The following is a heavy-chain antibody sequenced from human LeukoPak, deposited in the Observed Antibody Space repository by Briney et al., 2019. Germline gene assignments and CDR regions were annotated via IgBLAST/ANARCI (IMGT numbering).Heavy chain of an antibody. CDR3: ARRKLSEGYCSSTSCYRQYRTTTRRAVWFDP. J-gene: IGHJ5*02. D-gene: IGHD2-2*01. Sequence: SETLSLTCTVSGGSISSTSYFWGWIRQPPGKGLEWIGEINHSGSTNYNPSLKSRVTLSVDTSKNQFSLKLSSVTAADTAVYYCARRKLSEGYCSSTSCYRQYRTTTRRAVWFDPWGQGTLVTVSS. CDR2: INHSGST. V-gene: IGHV4-39*07. CDR1: GGSISSTSYF.